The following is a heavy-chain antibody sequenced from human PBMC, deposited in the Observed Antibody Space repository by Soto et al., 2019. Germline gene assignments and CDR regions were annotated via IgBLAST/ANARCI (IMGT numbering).Heavy chain of an antibody. CDR1: GGSISSGGYY. Sequence: QVQLQESGPGLVKPSQTLSLTCTVSGGSISSGGYYWSWIRQHPGKGLEWIGYIYYSGSTYYNPSLKSRVTISVDTSKNQFSLKLSSVTAADTAVYYRARRIVLMVYASYNWFDPWGQGTLVTVSS. CDR3: ARRIVLMVYASYNWFDP. J-gene: IGHJ5*02. CDR2: IYYSGST. D-gene: IGHD2-8*01. V-gene: IGHV4-31*03.